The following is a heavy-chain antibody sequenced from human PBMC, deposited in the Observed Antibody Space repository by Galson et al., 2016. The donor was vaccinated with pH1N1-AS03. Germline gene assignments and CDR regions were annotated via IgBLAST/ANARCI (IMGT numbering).Heavy chain of an antibody. Sequence: SLRLSCAASGFTFSSYGMHWVRQAPGKGLEWVAVISYDGSNKYYADSVKGRFTISRDNSKNILYQQMNSLRAEDTAVYYCAKDRGARYSSGWYKGGMDVWGQGTTVTVSS. CDR3: AKDRGARYSSGWYKGGMDV. CDR2: ISYDGSNK. V-gene: IGHV3-30*18. J-gene: IGHJ6*02. CDR1: GFTFSSYG. D-gene: IGHD6-19*01.